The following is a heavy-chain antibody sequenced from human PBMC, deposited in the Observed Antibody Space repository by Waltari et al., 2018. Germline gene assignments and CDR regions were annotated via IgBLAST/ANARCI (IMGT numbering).Heavy chain of an antibody. V-gene: IGHV3-30-3*01. D-gene: IGHD3-3*01. Sequence: QVQLVESGGGVVQPGRSLRLSCAASGFTFSSYAMHWVRQAPGKGLECVAVISYDGSNKYYADSVKGRFTISRDNSKNTLYLQMNSLRAEDTAVYYCARSHDFWSGFDYWGQGTLVTVSS. J-gene: IGHJ4*02. CDR1: GFTFSSYA. CDR3: ARSHDFWSGFDY. CDR2: ISYDGSNK.